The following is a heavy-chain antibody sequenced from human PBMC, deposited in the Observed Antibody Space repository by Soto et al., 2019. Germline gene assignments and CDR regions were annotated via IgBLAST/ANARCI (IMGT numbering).Heavy chain of an antibody. V-gene: IGHV1-3*01. CDR2: INPDSGYT. Sequence: QVQLVQSGAEVKKPGASVRVSCKVSGYTFTTHSLNWVRQAPGQSLEWMGWINPDSGYTKYSENFQDRVTITRDTSASTAYLELSSLRSEDTAVYYCARDPPGVFGYYIDVWGKGTTVIVSS. CDR1: GYTFTTHS. D-gene: IGHD3-3*01. J-gene: IGHJ6*03. CDR3: ARDPPGVFGYYIDV.